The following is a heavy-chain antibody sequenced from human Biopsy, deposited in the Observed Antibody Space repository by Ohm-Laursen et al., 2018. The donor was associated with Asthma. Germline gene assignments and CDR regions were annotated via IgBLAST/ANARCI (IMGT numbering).Heavy chain of an antibody. CDR1: GFTFNYYS. J-gene: IGHJ6*02. CDR3: ARDSGGDWSCSDRRCDYYYTYAMDV. Sequence: SLRLSCTASGFTFNYYSINWVRQAPGKGLEWVASISSGTTYIYYADSVKGRFTISRHNGKNSLFLQMSSLRAEDTAVYYCARDSGGDWSCSDRRCDYYYTYAMDVWGQGTTVTVSS. CDR2: ISSGTTYI. D-gene: IGHD2-15*01. V-gene: IGHV3-21*01.